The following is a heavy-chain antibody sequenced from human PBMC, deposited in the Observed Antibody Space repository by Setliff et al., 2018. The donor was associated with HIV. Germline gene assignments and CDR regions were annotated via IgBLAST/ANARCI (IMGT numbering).Heavy chain of an antibody. CDR1: GVSISSSNW. CDR2: VSHSGST. V-gene: IGHV4-4*02. J-gene: IGHJ4*02. Sequence: PSETLSLTCAVSGVSISSSNWWTWVRQPPGKGLEWIGEVSHSGSTNYNPSLKSLVTISVDKSKNQFSLKLSSVTAADTAVYYCARDQRLSYWGQGTLVTVSS. CDR3: ARDQRLSY.